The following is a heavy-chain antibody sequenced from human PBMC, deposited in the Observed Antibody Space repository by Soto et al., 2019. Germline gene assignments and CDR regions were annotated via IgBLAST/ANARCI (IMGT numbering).Heavy chain of an antibody. V-gene: IGHV4-31*03. Sequence: QVQLQESGPGLVKPSQTLSLTCTVSGGSIISGGYSWSWIRQHPGKGLEWIGYIYYSGSTYYNPYLKSRVTISVDTSKNQFSLKLTSVTAADTAVYYCARVPDYWGQGTLVTVSS. J-gene: IGHJ4*02. CDR2: IYYSGST. CDR3: ARVPDY. CDR1: GGSIISGGYS.